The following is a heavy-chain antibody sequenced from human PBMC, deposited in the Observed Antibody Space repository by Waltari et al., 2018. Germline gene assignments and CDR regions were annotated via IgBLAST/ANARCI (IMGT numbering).Heavy chain of an antibody. CDR1: VGSIRGYY. V-gene: IGHV4-59*01. CDR2: IYYSGST. CDR3: ARGDLYYYGSGSYYI. J-gene: IGHJ4*02. D-gene: IGHD3-10*01. Sequence: QVQLPASVPGLVNPSETLSLPCTVSVGSIRGYYWGWVRQPPGQGRAWIGDIYYSGSTNYNPTTKGAVTISVDTSKNQFSLQVSSVTAADTAGYYGARGDLYYYGSGSYYIWGQGTLVTVSS.